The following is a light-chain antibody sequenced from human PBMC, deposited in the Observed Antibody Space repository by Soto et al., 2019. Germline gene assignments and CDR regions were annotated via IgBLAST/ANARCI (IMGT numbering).Light chain of an antibody. J-gene: IGKJ1*01. Sequence: VLTQSPATLSLSPGERATLSCRASENVRTFVDWYQQKPGQAPRLLIYGASNRATDIPARFSGSGSGTEFTLTISSLQPEDVATYYCQQSYSSPPTFGQGTKV. V-gene: IGKV3-11*01. CDR2: GAS. CDR3: QQSYSSPPT. CDR1: ENVRTF.